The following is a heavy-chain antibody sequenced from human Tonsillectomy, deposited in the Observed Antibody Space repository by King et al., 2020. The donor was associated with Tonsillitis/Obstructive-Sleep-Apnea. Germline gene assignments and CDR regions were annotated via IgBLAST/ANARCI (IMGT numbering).Heavy chain of an antibody. D-gene: IGHD6-19*01. CDR1: GGSFSGYY. CDR3: ASAGPTYFYLTRLVHDAFDI. CDR2: INHSGST. J-gene: IGHJ3*02. V-gene: IGHV4-34*01. Sequence: VQLQQWGAGLLKPSETLSLTCAVYGGSFSGYYWSWIRQPPGKGLEWIGEINHSGSTNYNPSLKSRVTISVDTSKNQFSLKLSSVTAADTAGYYCASAGPTYFYLTRLVHDAFDIWGQGTMVTVSS.